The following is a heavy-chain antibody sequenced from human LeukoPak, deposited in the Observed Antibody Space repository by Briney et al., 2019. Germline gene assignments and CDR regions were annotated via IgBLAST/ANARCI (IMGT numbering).Heavy chain of an antibody. D-gene: IGHD5-24*01. CDR2: IYPCDSDT. CDR1: GYSFTNYC. CDR3: ARHEDGYNFDY. J-gene: IGHJ4*02. V-gene: IGHV5-51*01. Sequence: GESLKISCKGSGYSFTNYCIGWVRQMPGKGLEWMGIIYPCDSDTRYSPSFQGQVTISADKTISTAYLQWSRLKASDTAMYYCARHEDGYNFDYWGQGTLVTVSS.